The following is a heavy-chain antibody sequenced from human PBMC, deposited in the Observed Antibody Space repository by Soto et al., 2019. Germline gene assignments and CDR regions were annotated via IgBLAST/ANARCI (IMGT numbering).Heavy chain of an antibody. CDR1: DGSISSRHW. D-gene: IGHD2-15*01. J-gene: IGHJ4*02. V-gene: IGHV4-4*02. Sequence: SDTLSLTCAVSDGSISSRHWWSWVRQPPGKGLEWIGEIYHSGSINYNPSLSSRLTISGDKSKSQFSLKLNSVTAADSAVYYCARSHNYSGFLFDYWGQGTLVTVPS. CDR3: ARSHNYSGFLFDY. CDR2: IYHSGSI.